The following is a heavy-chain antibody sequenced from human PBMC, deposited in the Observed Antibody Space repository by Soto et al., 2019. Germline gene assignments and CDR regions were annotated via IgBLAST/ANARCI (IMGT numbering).Heavy chain of an antibody. Sequence: GGSLRLSCAASGFTFGGYWMHWVRQAPWKGLVWVSRIDGDGSRTNYADSVKGRFTISRDNAKNTLYLQMNSLRAEDTAVYYCARELASYNDYWGQGTLVTVSS. CDR3: ARELASYNDY. CDR2: IDGDGSRT. CDR1: GFTFGGYW. J-gene: IGHJ4*02. D-gene: IGHD1-1*01. V-gene: IGHV3-74*01.